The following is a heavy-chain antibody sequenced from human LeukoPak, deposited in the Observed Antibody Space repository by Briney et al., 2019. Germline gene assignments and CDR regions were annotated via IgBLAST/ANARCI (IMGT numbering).Heavy chain of an antibody. CDR2: IKQDGSEK. V-gene: IGHV3-7*01. Sequence: PGGSLRLSCAASGFTFSSYAMSWVRQAPGKGLEWVANIKQDGSEKYYVDSVKGRFTISRDNAKNSLYLQMNSLRAEDTAVYYCAREAAAVDYWGQGTLVTVSS. J-gene: IGHJ4*02. D-gene: IGHD6-13*01. CDR3: AREAAAVDY. CDR1: GFTFSSYA.